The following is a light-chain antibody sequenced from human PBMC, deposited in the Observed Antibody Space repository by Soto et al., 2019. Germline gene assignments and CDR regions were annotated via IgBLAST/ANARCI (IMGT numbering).Light chain of an antibody. Sequence: DIQMTQSPSSLSASLGDRVTITCRASKGISKFLAWYQQKPGEIPKLLIYAASTLQSGVPSRFSGSGSGTHFTLTINSLQPEDVAVYYCQKYDGAPWTFGQGTK. V-gene: IGKV1-27*01. CDR2: AAS. CDR1: KGISKF. J-gene: IGKJ1*01. CDR3: QKYDGAPWT.